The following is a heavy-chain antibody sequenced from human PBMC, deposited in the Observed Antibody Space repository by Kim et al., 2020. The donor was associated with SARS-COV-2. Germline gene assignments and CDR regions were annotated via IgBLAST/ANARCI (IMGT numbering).Heavy chain of an antibody. J-gene: IGHJ4*01. CDR3: VRHPWFGRAVPVLRGVDY. Sequence: SETLSLTCTVSRGSISSSSYYWGWVRQPPGKGLEWIGSITHSGSTYYNPSLKSRVTISMDTSKNHFSLKLGSVTAPDTALYYCVRHPWFGRAVPVLRGVDYWGHGNLVTVSS. V-gene: IGHV4-39*01. CDR1: RGSISSSSYY. D-gene: IGHD6-19*01. CDR2: ITHSGST.